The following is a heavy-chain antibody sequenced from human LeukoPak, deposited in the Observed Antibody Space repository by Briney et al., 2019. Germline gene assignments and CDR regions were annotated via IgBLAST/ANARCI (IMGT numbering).Heavy chain of an antibody. J-gene: IGHJ4*02. D-gene: IGHD6-13*01. V-gene: IGHV3-23*01. Sequence: GGSLRLSCAASGFTFSSYAMSWVRQAPGKGLEWVSGISGGGGSTYYADSVKGRFTISRDNSKNTLHLQMNSLRAEDTAVYYCAKGVSSWYLDYWGQGTLVTVSS. CDR3: AKGVSSWYLDY. CDR2: ISGGGGST. CDR1: GFTFSSYA.